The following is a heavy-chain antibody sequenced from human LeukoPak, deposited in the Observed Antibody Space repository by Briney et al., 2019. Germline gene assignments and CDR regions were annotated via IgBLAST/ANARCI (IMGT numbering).Heavy chain of an antibody. CDR2: IYYSGST. J-gene: IGHJ2*01. CDR1: GGSNSSSSYY. D-gene: IGHD6-6*01. V-gene: IGHV4-39*01. CDR3: ARLRGLGIAARPESHMINWYFDL. Sequence: SETLSLTCTVSGGSNSSSSYYWGWIRQPPGKGLEWIGSIYYSGSTYYNPSLKSRVTISVDTSKNQFSLKLSSVTAADTAVYYCARLRGLGIAARPESHMINWYFDLWGRGTLVTVSS.